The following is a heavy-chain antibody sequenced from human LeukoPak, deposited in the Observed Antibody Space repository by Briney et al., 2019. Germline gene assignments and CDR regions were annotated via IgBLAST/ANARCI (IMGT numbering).Heavy chain of an antibody. CDR1: GFTFSSYA. CDR3: AKRHHYDYVWGSYRFAYDPAFDY. J-gene: IGHJ4*02. D-gene: IGHD3-16*02. Sequence: GGSLRLPCAASGFTFSSYAMSWVRQAPGKGLEWVSAISGSGGSTYYADSVKGRFTISRDNSKNTLYLQMNSLRAEDTAVYYCAKRHHYDYVWGSYRFAYDPAFDYWGQGTLVTVSS. V-gene: IGHV3-23*01. CDR2: ISGSGGST.